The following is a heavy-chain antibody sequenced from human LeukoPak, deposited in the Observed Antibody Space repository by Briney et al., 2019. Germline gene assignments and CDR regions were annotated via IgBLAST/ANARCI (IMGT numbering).Heavy chain of an antibody. V-gene: IGHV1-18*01. CDR1: GGTFSSYA. CDR2: ISAYNGNT. J-gene: IGHJ4*02. CDR3: ARDEGVLTGYDFDY. Sequence: ASVKVSCKASGGTFSSYAISWVRQAPGQGLEWMGWISAYNGNTNYAQKLQGRVTMTTDTSTSTAYMELRSLRSDDTAVYYCARDEGVLTGYDFDYWGQGTLVTVSS. D-gene: IGHD3-9*01.